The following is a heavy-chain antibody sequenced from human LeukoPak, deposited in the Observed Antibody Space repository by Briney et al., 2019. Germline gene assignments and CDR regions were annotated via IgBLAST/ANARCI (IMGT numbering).Heavy chain of an antibody. Sequence: GGSLRLSCSASGVTFTSYAMHWVRQAPGKELKYVSAISSNGGSTYYADSVKGRFTISRDNSKNTLYLQMSSLRAEDTAVYYCVKGGYCSSTSCYDYWGQGTLVTVSS. J-gene: IGHJ4*02. CDR3: VKGGYCSSTSCYDY. CDR2: ISSNGGST. D-gene: IGHD2-2*01. V-gene: IGHV3-64D*06. CDR1: GVTFTSYA.